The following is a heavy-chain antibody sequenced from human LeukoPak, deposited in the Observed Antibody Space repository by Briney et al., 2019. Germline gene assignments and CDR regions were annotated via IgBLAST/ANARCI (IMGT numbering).Heavy chain of an antibody. CDR3: AKGYPYYFYAMDV. J-gene: IGHJ6*02. Sequence: GESLRLSCTASGFTFSNYAMIWVRQAPGKGLEWVSAISGTSGATYYADSVKGRFTISRDNSKNTLYLQMKSLRADDTAVYYCAKGYPYYFYAMDVWGQGTTVTVSS. CDR2: ISGTSGAT. V-gene: IGHV3-23*01. D-gene: IGHD1-14*01. CDR1: GFTFSNYA.